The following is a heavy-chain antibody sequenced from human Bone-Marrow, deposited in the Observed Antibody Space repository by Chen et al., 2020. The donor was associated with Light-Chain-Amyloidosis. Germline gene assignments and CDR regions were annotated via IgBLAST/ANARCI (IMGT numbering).Heavy chain of an antibody. Sequence: EVQLLESGGGLVQPGGSLRLSCAASGFPFSSYPMSWVRQAPGKGLEWTSGSSVSGSSTYYADSVKGRFTISRDNSKNTLYLQMNSLRAEDTAIYYCSREVTTNYGMDVWGQGTAVTVSS. D-gene: IGHD3-10*01. V-gene: IGHV3-23*01. CDR1: GFPFSSYP. J-gene: IGHJ6*02. CDR2: SSVSGSST. CDR3: SREVTTNYGMDV.